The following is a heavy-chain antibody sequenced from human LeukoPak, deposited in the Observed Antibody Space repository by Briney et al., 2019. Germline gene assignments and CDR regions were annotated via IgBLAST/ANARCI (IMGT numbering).Heavy chain of an antibody. Sequence: PGGSLRLSCAASGFTFSSYSMNWVRQAPGKGLEWVSSISSSSSYIYYADSVKGRFTISRDNAKNSLYLQMNSLRAEDTAVYYCARDGGYRSSTSCLDYWGQGTLVTVSS. D-gene: IGHD2-2*01. CDR1: GFTFSSYS. J-gene: IGHJ4*02. CDR2: ISSSSSYI. V-gene: IGHV3-21*01. CDR3: ARDGGYRSSTSCLDY.